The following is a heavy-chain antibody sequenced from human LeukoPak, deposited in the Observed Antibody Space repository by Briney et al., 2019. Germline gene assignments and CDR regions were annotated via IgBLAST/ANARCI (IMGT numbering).Heavy chain of an antibody. J-gene: IGHJ4*02. CDR2: IYYSGST. Sequence: PSETLSLTCTVSGGSISSYYWSWIRQPPGKGLEWIGYIYYSGSTNYNPSLKSRVTISLDTSKNQFSLKLSSVTAADTAVYYCARASYFDSSAYVFDYWGQGTLVTVSS. CDR3: ARASYFDSSAYVFDY. D-gene: IGHD3-22*01. V-gene: IGHV4-59*01. CDR1: GGSISSYY.